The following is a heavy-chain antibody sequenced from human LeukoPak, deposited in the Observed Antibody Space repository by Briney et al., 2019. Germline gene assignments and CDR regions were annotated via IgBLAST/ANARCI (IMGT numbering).Heavy chain of an antibody. CDR3: ARSLSSGWFHLDY. V-gene: IGHV3-30-3*01. CDR1: GFTFSNYA. D-gene: IGHD6-19*01. J-gene: IGHJ4*02. CDR2: ISYDGSNK. Sequence: PGGSLRLSCAASGFTFSNYAMHWVRQAPGKGLEWMAIISYDGSNKYYADSVKGRFTISRDNSKNTLYLQINSLRAEDTAVYYCARSLSSGWFHLDYWGQGTLVTVSS.